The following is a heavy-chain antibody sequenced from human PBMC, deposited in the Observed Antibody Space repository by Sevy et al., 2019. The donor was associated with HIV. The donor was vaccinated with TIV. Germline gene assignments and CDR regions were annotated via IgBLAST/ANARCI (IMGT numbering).Heavy chain of an antibody. CDR3: AREEGSGYFDL. J-gene: IGHJ2*01. Sequence: GGSLRLSCAASGFTFSSYAMHWVRQAPGKGLEWVAVISYDGSNKYYADSVKGRLTISRDNSKNTLYLQMNSLRAEDTAVYYCAREEGSGYFDLWGRGTLVTVSS. CDR2: ISYDGSNK. V-gene: IGHV3-30-3*01. CDR1: GFTFSSYA.